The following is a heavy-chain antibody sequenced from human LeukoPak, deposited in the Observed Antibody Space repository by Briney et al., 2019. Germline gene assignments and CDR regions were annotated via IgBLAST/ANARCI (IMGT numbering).Heavy chain of an antibody. J-gene: IGHJ6*04. V-gene: IGHV3-21*01. Sequence: GGSLRLSCAASGFTLNTHGMNWVRQAPGKGLEWVSSITSSGSHIRHADSVKGRFTISRDNMKNSLYLQMDSLRAEDTAVYYCAELGITMIGGVWGKGTTVTISS. D-gene: IGHD3-10*02. CDR1: GFTLNTHG. CDR3: AELGITMIGGV. CDR2: ITSSGSHI.